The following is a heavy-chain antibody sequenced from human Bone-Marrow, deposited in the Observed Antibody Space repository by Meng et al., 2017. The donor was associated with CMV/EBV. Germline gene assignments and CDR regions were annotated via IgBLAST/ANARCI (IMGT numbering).Heavy chain of an antibody. CDR3: AKGGLDTAMVTGRYFDY. CDR1: GFTFDDYA. V-gene: IGHV3-43D*03. CDR2: ISWDGGST. J-gene: IGHJ4*02. Sequence: GESLKISCAASGFTFDDYAMHWVRQAPGKGLEWVSLISWDGGSTYYADSVKGRFTISRDNSKNSLYLQMNSLRTEDTALYYCAKGGLDTAMVTGRYFDYWGQGTLVTVSS. D-gene: IGHD5-18*01.